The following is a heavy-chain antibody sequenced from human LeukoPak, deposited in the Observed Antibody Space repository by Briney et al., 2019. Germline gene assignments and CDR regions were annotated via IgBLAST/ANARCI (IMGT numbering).Heavy chain of an antibody. V-gene: IGHV3-23*01. J-gene: IGHJ4*02. Sequence: GGSLRLSCAASGFTFSSYAMSWVRQAPGKGLEWVSAISGSGGSTYYADPVKGRFTISRDNSKNTLYPQMNSLRAEDTAVYYCAKRSNYYDSSGIASGRPYYFDYWGQGTLVTVSS. CDR2: ISGSGGST. CDR3: AKRSNYYDSSGIASGRPYYFDY. CDR1: GFTFSSYA. D-gene: IGHD3-22*01.